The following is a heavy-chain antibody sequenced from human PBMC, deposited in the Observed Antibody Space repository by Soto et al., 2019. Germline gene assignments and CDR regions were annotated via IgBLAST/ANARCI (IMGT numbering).Heavy chain of an antibody. Sequence: EVQLVESGGGLVQPGGSLRLSCAVSGFSFSSSWMTWVRQAPGNGLEWLANINQDGTTTNYVDSVKVRFTVSRDNDKKSLFLQMNSLRVEDTAVYDCARDAAFNRFDYRGQGTLVTVSS. J-gene: IGHJ4*02. CDR2: INQDGTTT. CDR3: ARDAAFNRFDY. V-gene: IGHV3-7*01. CDR1: GFSFSSSW. D-gene: IGHD6-13*01.